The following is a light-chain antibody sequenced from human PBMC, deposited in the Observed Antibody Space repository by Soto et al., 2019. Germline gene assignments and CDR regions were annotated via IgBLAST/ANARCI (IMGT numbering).Light chain of an antibody. CDR1: SSNIGTNA. J-gene: IGLJ1*01. CDR3: AAWDYSRTGYV. V-gene: IGLV1-44*01. CDR2: NNN. Sequence: QSVLTQPPSASGTPGQRVTISCSGGSSNIGTNAVNWYQQLPGTAPKLLIYNNNQRPSGVPDRFSGSKSGTSASLAISGLQSEDEADYYCAAWDYSRTGYVFGPGTKVTVL.